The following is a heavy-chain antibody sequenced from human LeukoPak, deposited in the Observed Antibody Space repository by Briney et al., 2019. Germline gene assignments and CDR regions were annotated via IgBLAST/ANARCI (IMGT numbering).Heavy chain of an antibody. CDR3: ARRGYYYYYMDV. V-gene: IGHV3-23*01. CDR1: GFTFSSYA. J-gene: IGHJ6*03. CDR2: ISGSGGST. Sequence: GGSLRLSCAASGFTFSSYAMSWVRQAPGKGLEWVSAISGSGGSTYYADSVKGRFTISRDNSKNTLYLQMNSLRAEDTAVYYCARRGYYYYYMDVWGKGTTVTVSS. D-gene: IGHD3-10*01.